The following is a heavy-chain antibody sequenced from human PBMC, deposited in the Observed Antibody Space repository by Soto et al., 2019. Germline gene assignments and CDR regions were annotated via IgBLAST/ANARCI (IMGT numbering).Heavy chain of an antibody. CDR1: GYTLTELS. J-gene: IGHJ3*02. CDR3: ARGLGDYADPIPLLDAFDI. Sequence: ASVKVSCKVSGYTLTELSMHWVRQAPGKGLEWMGGFDPEDGETIYAQKFQGRVTMTEDTSTGTAYMELSSLRSEDTAVYYCARGLGDYADPIPLLDAFDIWGQGTMVTVSS. V-gene: IGHV1-24*01. CDR2: FDPEDGET. D-gene: IGHD3-10*01.